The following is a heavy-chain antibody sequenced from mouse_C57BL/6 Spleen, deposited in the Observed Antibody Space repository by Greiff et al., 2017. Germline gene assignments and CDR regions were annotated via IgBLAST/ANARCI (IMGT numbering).Heavy chain of an antibody. J-gene: IGHJ3*01. CDR1: GFTFSDFY. CDR3: ARDAPDYDYAAWFAY. CDR2: SRNKANDYTT. V-gene: IGHV7-1*01. D-gene: IGHD2-4*01. Sequence: EVNLVESGGGLVQSGRSLRLSCATSGFTFSDFYMEWVRQAPGKGLEWIAASRNKANDYTTEYSASVKGRFIVSRDTSPSILYLQMNALRAEDTAIYYCARDAPDYDYAAWFAYWGQGTLVTVSA.